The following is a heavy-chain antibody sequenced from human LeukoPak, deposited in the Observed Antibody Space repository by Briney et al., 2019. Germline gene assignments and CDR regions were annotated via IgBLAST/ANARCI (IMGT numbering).Heavy chain of an antibody. CDR1: GDSLSRNSAS. D-gene: IGHD1-7*01. CDR3: ARGGWTVNYYNFDY. V-gene: IGHV6-1*01. Sequence: SQTLSLTCAISGDSLSRNSASWNWIRQSPSRGLEWLGRTYYRSRWYNDYAVSVKSRIIINPDTSKNQFSLQLSSVTPDDTAVYYCARGGWTVNYYNFDYWGQGTLVTVSS. J-gene: IGHJ4*02. CDR2: TYYRSRWYN.